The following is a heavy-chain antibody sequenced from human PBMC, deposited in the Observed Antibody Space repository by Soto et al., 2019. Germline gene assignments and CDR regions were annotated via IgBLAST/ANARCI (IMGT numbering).Heavy chain of an antibody. Sequence: PGGSLRLSCAAFGFTFRSYAMSWVRQAPGKGLEWVSALTDSGGSTYYADSVQGRFTISRDNSKNMAYLQMNSLRAEDTAVYYCAKDYSSTWYPGHGMGVWGQGTTVTVSS. J-gene: IGHJ6*02. CDR2: LTDSGGST. V-gene: IGHV3-23*01. D-gene: IGHD6-13*01. CDR1: GFTFRSYA. CDR3: AKDYSSTWYPGHGMGV.